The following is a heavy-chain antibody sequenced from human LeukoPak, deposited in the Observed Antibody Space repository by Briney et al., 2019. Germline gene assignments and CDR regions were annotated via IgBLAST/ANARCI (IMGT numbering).Heavy chain of an antibody. Sequence: PGGSLRLSCAASGLTFSSYGMHWVRQAPGKGLEWVAVISDDGTIRNYADSVKGRFTISRDNSKNTLYLQMNSLTAEDTALYYCAKGGCSSTTCYLANPWGQGTLVTVSS. CDR2: ISDDGTIR. D-gene: IGHD2-2*01. CDR1: GLTFSSYG. J-gene: IGHJ5*02. CDR3: AKGGCSSTTCYLANP. V-gene: IGHV3-30*18.